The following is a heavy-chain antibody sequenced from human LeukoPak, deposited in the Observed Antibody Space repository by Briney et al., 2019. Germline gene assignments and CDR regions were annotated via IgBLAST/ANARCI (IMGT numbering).Heavy chain of an antibody. CDR2: IHPSGGST. Sequence: ASVTVSFTASGYTFTIYYMHWVRQAPGQGIEWMGIIHPSGGSTSYAQKFQGRVTMTRDTATSTVYMELSSLRSEDTAVYYCARAHLHYGDSIHDLDYWGQGTLVTVSS. CDR3: ARAHLHYGDSIHDLDY. V-gene: IGHV1-46*01. CDR1: GYTFTIYY. D-gene: IGHD4-17*01. J-gene: IGHJ4*02.